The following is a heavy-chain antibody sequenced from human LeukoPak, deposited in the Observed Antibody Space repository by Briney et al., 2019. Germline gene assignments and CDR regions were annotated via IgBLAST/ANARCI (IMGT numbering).Heavy chain of an antibody. V-gene: IGHV3-23*01. Sequence: TGGSLRLSCAASGFTFSSYAVNCVRQAPGKGLEWVSAISSSGGTTYYADSVKGRFSISRDNSKNMLYLQMNSLRAEDTAVYYCAKDRNSWPTNFDSWGQGTLVTVSA. CDR2: ISSSGGTT. CDR1: GFTFSSYA. D-gene: IGHD2/OR15-2a*01. J-gene: IGHJ4*02. CDR3: AKDRNSWPTNFDS.